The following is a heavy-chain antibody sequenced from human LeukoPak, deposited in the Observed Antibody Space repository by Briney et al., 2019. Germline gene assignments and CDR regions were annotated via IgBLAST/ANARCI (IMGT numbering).Heavy chain of an antibody. V-gene: IGHV4-59*01. CDR2: IYYNGNT. J-gene: IGHJ6*02. CDR1: GGSISSYY. D-gene: IGHD1-26*01. Sequence: SETLSLTCTVSGGSISSYYWNWIRRPPGKGLEWIGYIYYNGNTNYSPSPKSRVTMSVDTSKNLFSLKVSSVTAADTAVYYCARGRSNYYGMDVWGQGTTVTVPS. CDR3: ARGRSNYYGMDV.